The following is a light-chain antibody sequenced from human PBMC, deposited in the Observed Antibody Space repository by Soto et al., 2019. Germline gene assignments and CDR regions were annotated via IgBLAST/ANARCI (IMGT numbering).Light chain of an antibody. V-gene: IGKV3-20*01. Sequence: EIVSTQSPGTLSLSPGERATLSCRASQSVSSSSLAWYQQNPGQAPRLLIYEASSRATGIPDRFSGSGSGTDFTLTISRLEPEDFAVYYCQQYRTFGQGTKVDIK. CDR1: QSVSSSS. CDR3: QQYRT. J-gene: IGKJ1*01. CDR2: EAS.